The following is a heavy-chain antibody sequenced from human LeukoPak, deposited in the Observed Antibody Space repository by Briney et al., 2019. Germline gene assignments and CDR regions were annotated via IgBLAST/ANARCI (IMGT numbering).Heavy chain of an antibody. V-gene: IGHV3-7*01. CDR1: GFTFSSDW. Sequence: GGSLRLSCAASGFTFSSDWMSWVRQAPGKGLEWVANIKQDGSEKYYVDSVKGRFTISRDNAKNSLYLQMNSLRAEDSAVYYCARDDSSGWYIRYYYYYYMDVWGKGTTVTVSS. J-gene: IGHJ6*03. D-gene: IGHD6-19*01. CDR2: IKQDGSEK. CDR3: ARDDSSGWYIRYYYYYYMDV.